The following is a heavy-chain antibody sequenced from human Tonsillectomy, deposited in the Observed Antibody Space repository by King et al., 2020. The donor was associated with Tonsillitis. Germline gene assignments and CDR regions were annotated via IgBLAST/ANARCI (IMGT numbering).Heavy chain of an antibody. D-gene: IGHD3-3*01. V-gene: IGHV3-30-3*01. J-gene: IGHJ4*02. CDR3: ARDYDGVLGLDY. Sequence: VQLVESGGGVVQPGRSLRLSCAASGFTFSSFAIHWVRQAPGKGLEWVAFISYDGNNKYYADSVKGRFTISRDNSKNTLFLQMNSLRTEDTAVYYCARDYDGVLGLDYWGQGTLVTVSS. CDR1: GFTFSSFA. CDR2: ISYDGNNK.